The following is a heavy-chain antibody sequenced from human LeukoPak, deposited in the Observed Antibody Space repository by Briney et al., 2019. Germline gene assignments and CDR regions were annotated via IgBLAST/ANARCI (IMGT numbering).Heavy chain of an antibody. V-gene: IGHV3-74*01. J-gene: IGHJ4*02. CDR1: GFTFSNHW. CDR2: ISSDGTSE. CDR3: ARGSLGSHDY. Sequence: GGSLRLSCAASGFTFSNHWMHWVRQGPGKGLVWVSRISSDGTSENYAGSVKGRFTISRDNAKSTLYLQMNSLRAEDTAVYYCARGSLGSHDYWGQGTLVIVSS. D-gene: IGHD2-15*01.